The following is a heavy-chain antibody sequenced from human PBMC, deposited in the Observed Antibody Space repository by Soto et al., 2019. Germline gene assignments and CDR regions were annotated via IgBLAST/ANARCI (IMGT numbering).Heavy chain of an antibody. CDR1: GGSISSYY. D-gene: IGHD3-10*01. CDR3: ARQGFGPLHGLVDV. V-gene: IGHV4-59*08. Sequence: QVQLQESGPGLVKPSETLSLSCTVSGGSISSYYWSWFRQSPGKRMEWIGYVHHSWGSSYNPSLQSRVAISPATSKGQSSLKVTAVTATGAAVYYCARQGFGPLHGLVDVWGQGTTVTVSS. J-gene: IGHJ6*02. CDR2: VHHSWGS.